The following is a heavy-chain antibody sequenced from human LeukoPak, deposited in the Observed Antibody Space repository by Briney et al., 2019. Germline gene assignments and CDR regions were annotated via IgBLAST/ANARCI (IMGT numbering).Heavy chain of an antibody. D-gene: IGHD2-21*01. CDR2: TWYDGRNN. CDR1: GFTFSSYG. CDR3: AREVAPLYFHYGMDV. Sequence: GGSLRLSCAASGFTFSSYGMHWVRQAPGKGLEWVAVTWYDGRNNYYAASVKGRFTISRDDSKTTVYLLMNSLRAEDTAVYYCAREVAPLYFHYGMDVWDEGTTVTVSS. V-gene: IGHV3-33*01. J-gene: IGHJ6*01.